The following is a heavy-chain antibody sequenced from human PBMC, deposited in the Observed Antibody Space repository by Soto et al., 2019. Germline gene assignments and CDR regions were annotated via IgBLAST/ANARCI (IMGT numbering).Heavy chain of an antibody. CDR2: INHSGST. CDR1: GGSFSGYY. D-gene: IGHD3-10*01. V-gene: IGHV4-34*01. Sequence: QVQLQQWGAGLLKPSETLSLTCAVYGGSFSGYYWSWIRQPPGKGLEWIGEINHSGSTNYNPSLKSRVTISVDPSKNQFSLKLSSVTAADTAVYYCARDPGAVSNYYFDYWGQGTLVTVSS. J-gene: IGHJ4*02. CDR3: ARDPGAVSNYYFDY.